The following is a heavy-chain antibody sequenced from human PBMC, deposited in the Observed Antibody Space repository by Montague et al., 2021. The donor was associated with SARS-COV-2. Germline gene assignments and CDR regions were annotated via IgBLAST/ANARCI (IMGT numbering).Heavy chain of an antibody. CDR2: INHSGST. J-gene: IGHJ4*02. CDR1: GGSFSGYY. V-gene: IGHV4-34*01. CDR3: WRGWPYGDDGRVDY. Sequence: SETLSLTCAVYGGSFSGYYWSWIRQPPGKGLEWIGEINHSGSTNYNPSLKSRVTISVDTSKNKFSLRLRSVTAADTALYYCWRGWPYGDDGRVDYWGQGTLVTVSS. D-gene: IGHD4-17*01.